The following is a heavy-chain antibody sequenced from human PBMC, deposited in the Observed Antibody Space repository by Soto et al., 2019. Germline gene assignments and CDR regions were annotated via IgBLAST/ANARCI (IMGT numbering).Heavy chain of an antibody. CDR3: AKEMSGWYDS. D-gene: IGHD3-3*01. J-gene: IGHJ5*01. CDR1: EFTFRTYA. V-gene: IGHV3-23*01. CDR2: ISGSGGRT. Sequence: GGSLRLSCAASEFTFRTYAMSWVRQAPGKGLEWVSTISGSGGRTYYADSVKGRFSISRDNSKNTVFLQMNTLRAEDTATSYCAKEMSGWYDSWGQGTRGTVSS.